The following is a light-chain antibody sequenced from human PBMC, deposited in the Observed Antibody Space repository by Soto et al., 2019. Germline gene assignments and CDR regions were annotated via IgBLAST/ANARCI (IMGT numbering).Light chain of an antibody. CDR3: QQDYDMPHT. CDR2: ATS. Sequence: DIQVTQSPSSLSTSIGAKVTITCRASQSIGHFLHWYQQKPGKAPNLIIYATSTLRSGVPSRFTGSGSGTDFTLTITNLQPQDFADYFCQQDYDMPHTFGQGTSLEI. V-gene: IGKV1-39*01. CDR1: QSIGHF. J-gene: IGKJ2*01.